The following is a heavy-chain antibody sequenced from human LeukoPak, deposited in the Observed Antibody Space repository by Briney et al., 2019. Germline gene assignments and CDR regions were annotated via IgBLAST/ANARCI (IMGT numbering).Heavy chain of an antibody. Sequence: VASVKVSCKASGYTFTSYGISWVRQAPGQGLEWMGWISAYNGNTNYAQKLQGRVTMTTDTYTNTAYMELRSLRSDDTAVYYCARDGHYYGSGSYLDYWGQGTLVTVSS. D-gene: IGHD3-10*01. J-gene: IGHJ4*02. CDR1: GYTFTSYG. CDR2: ISAYNGNT. V-gene: IGHV1-18*01. CDR3: ARDGHYYGSGSYLDY.